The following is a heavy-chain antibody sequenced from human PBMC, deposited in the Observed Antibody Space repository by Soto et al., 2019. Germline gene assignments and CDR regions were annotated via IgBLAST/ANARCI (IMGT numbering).Heavy chain of an antibody. D-gene: IGHD5-12*01. J-gene: IGHJ6*02. CDR1: GFTFRGYV. Sequence: PGGSLRLSCAASGFTFRGYVMHWVRQAPGKGLEWVALISIDGSNKFYAGSVKGRFTISRDNSRSTLSLQMNSLRGDDTAVYFCAKGIVARRPYGMDVWAQGTTVTVSS. CDR2: ISIDGSNK. V-gene: IGHV3-30*18. CDR3: AKGIVARRPYGMDV.